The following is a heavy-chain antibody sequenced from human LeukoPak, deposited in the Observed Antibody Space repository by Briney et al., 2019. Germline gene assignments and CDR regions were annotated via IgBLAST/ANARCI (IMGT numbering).Heavy chain of an antibody. CDR1: GFTFSSYA. V-gene: IGHV3-23*01. Sequence: PGGSLRLSCAASGFTFSSYAMSWVRQAPGKGLEWVSAISGSGGSTYYADSVKGRFTISRDNSKNTLYLQMDSLRAEDTAVYYCAKDDLPTYYYDSSGYYDYWGQGTLVTVSS. CDR2: ISGSGGST. CDR3: AKDDLPTYYYDSSGYYDY. D-gene: IGHD3-22*01. J-gene: IGHJ4*02.